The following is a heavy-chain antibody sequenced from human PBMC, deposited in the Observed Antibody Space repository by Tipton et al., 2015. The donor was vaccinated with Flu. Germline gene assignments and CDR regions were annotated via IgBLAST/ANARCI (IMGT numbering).Heavy chain of an antibody. V-gene: IGHV4-39*01. J-gene: IGHJ4*02. CDR1: GGSISSSNYY. D-gene: IGHD6-6*01. CDR3: ARRGYSNSSFDY. CDR2: TYHGERT. Sequence: TLSLTCTVSGGSISSSNYYWGWIRQPPGKGLEWIGYTYHGERTHYNSSLKSRVTISVDTSKSQFSLKLTSVTAADTAVYYCARRGYSNSSFDYWGQGTLVSVSS.